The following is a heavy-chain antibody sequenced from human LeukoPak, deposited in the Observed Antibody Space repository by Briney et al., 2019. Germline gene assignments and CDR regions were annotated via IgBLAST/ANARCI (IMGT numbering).Heavy chain of an antibody. Sequence: PGGSLRLSCAASGFTFSSYERNWVRQAPGKGLEWVSYISSSGSTIYYADSVKGRFTISRDNAKNSLYLQMNSLRAEDTAVYYCARERYDSSGFDYWGQGTLVTVSS. J-gene: IGHJ4*02. D-gene: IGHD3-22*01. V-gene: IGHV3-48*03. CDR2: ISSSGSTI. CDR1: GFTFSSYE. CDR3: ARERYDSSGFDY.